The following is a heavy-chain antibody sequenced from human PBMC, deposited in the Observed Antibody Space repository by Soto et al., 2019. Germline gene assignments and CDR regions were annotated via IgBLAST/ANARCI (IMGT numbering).Heavy chain of an antibody. Sequence: QVQLVQSAAEVKKPGSSVRVSCKTSGYTFVTYAISWVRQAPGQGLEWMGRITPIFGTANYPQKFQGRVTITADESTSTAYMELSSLRSEDTAIYFCARDGANYGNPCDYWGQGTLVTVSS. D-gene: IGHD4-17*01. V-gene: IGHV1-69*18. J-gene: IGHJ4*02. CDR2: ITPIFGTA. CDR3: ARDGANYGNPCDY. CDR1: GYTFVTYA.